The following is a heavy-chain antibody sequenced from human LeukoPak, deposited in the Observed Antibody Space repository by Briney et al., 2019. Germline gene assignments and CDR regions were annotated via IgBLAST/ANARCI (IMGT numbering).Heavy chain of an antibody. CDR2: IRSKAYGGTI. J-gene: IGHJ4*02. V-gene: IGHV3-49*04. CDR3: IRGRVHLDY. Sequence: QAGGSLRLSCTASGFIFGDYAMTWVRQAPGKGLEWVGFIRSKAYGGTIEYAASVKGRFIISRDDYKSRAYLQMNSLKTEDTAVYYCIRGRVHLDYWGQGTLVTVSS. CDR1: GFIFGDYA.